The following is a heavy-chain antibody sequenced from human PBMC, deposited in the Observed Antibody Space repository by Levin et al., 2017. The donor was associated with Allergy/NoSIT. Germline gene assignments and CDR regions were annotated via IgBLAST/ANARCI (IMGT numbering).Heavy chain of an antibody. J-gene: IGHJ4*02. V-gene: IGHV3-48*01. CDR3: ARGDIDY. CDR2: ISTSSTTI. D-gene: IGHD5-24*01. Sequence: PGESLKIACAASGFTFSSFSMNWVRQAPGEGLQFISYISTSSTTIYYADSVKGRFTISRDNAKNSLYLQMNSLRAEDTAVYYCARGDIDYWGQGTLVTVSS. CDR1: GFTFSSFS.